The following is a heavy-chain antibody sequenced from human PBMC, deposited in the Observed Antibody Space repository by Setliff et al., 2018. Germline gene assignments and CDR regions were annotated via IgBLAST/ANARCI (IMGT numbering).Heavy chain of an antibody. CDR3: ARLYYDYVWGSYRLYYYYGMDV. CDR1: GYTFTSYD. J-gene: IGHJ6*02. D-gene: IGHD3-16*02. V-gene: IGHV1-8*02. CDR2: MNPNSGNT. Sequence: ASVKVSCKASGYTFTSYDINWVRQATGQGLEWMGWMNPNSGNTGYAQKFQGRVTMTRNTSISTAYMELSSLRSEDTAVYYCARLYYDYVWGSYRLYYYYGMDVWGQGTTVTVCS.